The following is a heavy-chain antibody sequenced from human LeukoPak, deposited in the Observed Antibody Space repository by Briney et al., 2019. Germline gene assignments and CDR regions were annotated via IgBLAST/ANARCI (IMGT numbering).Heavy chain of an antibody. Sequence: PRGSLRLSCAASGFTFSNYWMHWVRQAPGKGLVWVSRINTDGTAPGYADSVKGRFTISRDNAKNTLFLQMNSLRADDTAVYYCIRETAGATPGDWGQGTLVIVSS. CDR2: INTDGTAP. V-gene: IGHV3-74*01. CDR3: IRETAGATPGD. J-gene: IGHJ4*02. D-gene: IGHD1-26*01. CDR1: GFTFSNYW.